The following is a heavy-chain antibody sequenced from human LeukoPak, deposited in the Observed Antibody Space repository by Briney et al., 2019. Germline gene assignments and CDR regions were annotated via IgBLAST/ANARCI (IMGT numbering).Heavy chain of an antibody. J-gene: IGHJ4*02. Sequence: GESLKISCKGSGYTFTAYWIGWVRQKPGKSLEFMGMIYPGDSDTRYSPSFQGQVTMSADKSINTAYLQWRSLQASDTATYYCARYSSSSFHYWGQGTLVTASS. D-gene: IGHD4-11*01. CDR3: ARYSSSSFHY. CDR1: GYTFTAYW. CDR2: IYPGDSDT. V-gene: IGHV5-51*01.